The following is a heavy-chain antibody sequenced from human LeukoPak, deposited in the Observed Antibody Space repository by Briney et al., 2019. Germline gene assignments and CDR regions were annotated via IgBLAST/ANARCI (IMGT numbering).Heavy chain of an antibody. CDR2: ISAYNGNT. V-gene: IGHV1-18*01. Sequence: ASVKVPCKASGYTFTSYGISWVRQAPGQGLEWMGWISAYNGNTNYAQKLQGRVTMTTDTSTSTAYMELRSLRSDDTAVYYCARGITMVRGVITHYYYYYYMDVRGKGTTVTVSS. J-gene: IGHJ6*03. D-gene: IGHD3-10*01. CDR3: ARGITMVRGVITHYYYYYYMDV. CDR1: GYTFTSYG.